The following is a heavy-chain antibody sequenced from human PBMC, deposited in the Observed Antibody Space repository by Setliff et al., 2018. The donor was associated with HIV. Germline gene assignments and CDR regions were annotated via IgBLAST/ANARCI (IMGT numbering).Heavy chain of an antibody. D-gene: IGHD3-3*01. CDR3: ARDRRSIFGVDTKNWFDP. J-gene: IGHJ5*02. CDR1: GGSISSSNW. V-gene: IGHV4-4*02. Sequence: ASETLSLTCAVSGGSISSSNWWSWVRQPPGKGLEWIGEINHSGSTNYNASLKSRVTISGDMSKKQFSLKLSSVTAADTAVYYCARDRRSIFGVDTKNWFDPWGQGTLVTVSS. CDR2: INHSGST.